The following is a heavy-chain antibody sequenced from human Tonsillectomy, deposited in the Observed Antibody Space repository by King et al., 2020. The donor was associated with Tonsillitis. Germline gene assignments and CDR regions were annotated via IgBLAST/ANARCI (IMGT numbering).Heavy chain of an antibody. V-gene: IGHV4-59*01. J-gene: IGHJ4*02. CDR2: IYYSGTT. D-gene: IGHD3-22*01. CDR1: GGSISSYY. Sequence: QVQLQESGPGLVKPSETLSLTCTVSGGSISSYYWSWIRQPPGKGLEWIGYIYYSGTTRYNTSLKSRVTISVDTSKNQFSLKLTSVTAADTAVYYCARRDYDSSGYRFDSWGQGTLITVSS. CDR3: ARRDYDSSGYRFDS.